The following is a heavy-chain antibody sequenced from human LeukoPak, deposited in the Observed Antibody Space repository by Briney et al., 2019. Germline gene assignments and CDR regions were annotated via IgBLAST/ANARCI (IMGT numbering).Heavy chain of an antibody. CDR1: GGSISSSNW. CDR3: ARHPPYYYGSGSYKY. Sequence: PSETLSLTCAVSGGSISSSNWWSWVRQPPGKGLEWIGEIYHSGSTNYNPSLKSRVTISGDKSKNQLSLKLSSVTAADTAVYYCARHPPYYYGSGSYKYWGQGTLVTVSS. D-gene: IGHD3-10*01. V-gene: IGHV4-4*02. CDR2: IYHSGST. J-gene: IGHJ4*02.